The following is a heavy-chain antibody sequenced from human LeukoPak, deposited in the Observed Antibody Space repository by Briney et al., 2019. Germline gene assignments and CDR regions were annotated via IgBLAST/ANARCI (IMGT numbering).Heavy chain of an antibody. D-gene: IGHD2-15*01. V-gene: IGHV3-33*08. CDR3: ATHHSTKGFDY. CDR2: IWYDGSNK. CDR1: GFTFSSHS. Sequence: SGGSLRLSCAASGFTFSSHSMNWVRQAPGKGLDWVAIIWYDGSNKYYADSVKGRFIISKDNSKNTLYLQMNSLRAEDTAVYYCATHHSTKGFDYWGQGTLVTVSS. J-gene: IGHJ4*02.